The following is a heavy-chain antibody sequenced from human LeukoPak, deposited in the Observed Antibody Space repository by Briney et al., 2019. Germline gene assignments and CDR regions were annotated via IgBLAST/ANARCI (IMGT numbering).Heavy chain of an antibody. CDR3: ARALIGYYFDY. V-gene: IGHV3-30*02. CDR1: GFTFSSYG. CDR2: IRYDGGNR. D-gene: IGHD2-8*01. J-gene: IGHJ4*02. Sequence: HAGGSLRLSCAASGFTFSSYGMQWVRQAPGKGLEWVAFIRYDGGNRYYADSVKGRFTISRDNSKNTLYLQMDSLRAEDTAVYYCARALIGYYFDYWGQGTLVTVSS.